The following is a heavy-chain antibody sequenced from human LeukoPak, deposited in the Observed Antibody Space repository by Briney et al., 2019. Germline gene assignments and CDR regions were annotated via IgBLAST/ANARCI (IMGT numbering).Heavy chain of an antibody. CDR1: GFTFSSYS. CDR2: IDSTSRTI. CDR3: VSLTSLYSYSGLDV. Sequence: GGSLRLSCAASGFTFSSYSMNWFRQAPGKGLEWISFIDSTSRTIFYAESVKGRFTISRDTSKNTLYLQMNSLRAEDTAVYFCVSLTSLYSYSGLDVWGQGTTVTVSS. D-gene: IGHD2-2*01. V-gene: IGHV3-48*01. J-gene: IGHJ6*02.